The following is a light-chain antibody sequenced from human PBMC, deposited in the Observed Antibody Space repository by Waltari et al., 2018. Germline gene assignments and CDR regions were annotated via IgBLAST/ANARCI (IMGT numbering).Light chain of an antibody. CDR2: DAS. Sequence: EIVLTQSPATLSLSPGERATLSCRASQSVSSYLGWYQQKPGQAPRLLISDASNRATGIPARFSGSGSETDFTLTISSLEPEDFAVYYCQQRHSWPLTFGGGTRVGI. CDR3: QQRHSWPLT. CDR1: QSVSSY. J-gene: IGKJ4*01. V-gene: IGKV3-11*01.